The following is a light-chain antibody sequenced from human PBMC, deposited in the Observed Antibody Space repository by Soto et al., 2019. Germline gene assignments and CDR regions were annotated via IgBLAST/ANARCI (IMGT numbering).Light chain of an antibody. J-gene: IGKJ1*01. CDR3: QQSYTNPRT. V-gene: IGKV1-39*01. CDR1: QSISRX. CDR2: AAS. Sequence: SXXXASVGDRVTITCRASQSISRXLNWYEQKPGKAPKLLIFAASSLQSGVPSRFSGSGSGTDFTLTISSLQPEDFATYYCQQSYTNPRTFGQGTKVEIK.